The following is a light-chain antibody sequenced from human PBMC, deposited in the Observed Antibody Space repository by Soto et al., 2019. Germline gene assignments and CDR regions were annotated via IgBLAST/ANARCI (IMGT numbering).Light chain of an antibody. V-gene: IGLV4-60*02. Sequence: QSVLTQSSSASASLGSSVKVTCTLSSGHSRDIIAWHQQQPGKAPRYLMKLEGSGIYKKGSGAPDRFSGSSAGAARYLTTSLLPYEDEDDYYCETWDTSTRVFGGGTKLTVL. CDR3: ETWDTSTRV. J-gene: IGLJ2*01. CDR1: SGHSRDI. CDR2: LEGSGIY.